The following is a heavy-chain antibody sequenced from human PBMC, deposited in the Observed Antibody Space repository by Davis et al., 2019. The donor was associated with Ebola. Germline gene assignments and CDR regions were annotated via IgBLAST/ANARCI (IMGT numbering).Heavy chain of an antibody. CDR3: AKGASLAD. D-gene: IGHD5/OR15-5a*01. J-gene: IGHJ4*02. V-gene: IGHV4-59*08. CDR2: IYYSGST. CDR1: GGSISSYY. Sequence: MPSETLSLPCNVSGGSISSYYWRWIRQPPGKGLEWIGYIYYSGSTNYNPSLKSRVTISVDTSKNQFSMKLTSVTAADTAVYYCAKGASLADWGQGTLVTVSS.